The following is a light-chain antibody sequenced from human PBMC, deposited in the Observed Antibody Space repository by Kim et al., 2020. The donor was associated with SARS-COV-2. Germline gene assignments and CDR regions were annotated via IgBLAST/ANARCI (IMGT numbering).Light chain of an antibody. CDR3: QSYDNTNVI. V-gene: IGLV6-57*03. CDR2: DGD. CDR1: SAPIASNY. Sequence: GKAVTISCTRGSAPIASNYVQGYQQRPNSVPATVIYDGDQRPSGVPDRFSGSIDSSSNSASLTISGLSADDEADYYCQSYDNTNVIFGGGTQLTVL. J-gene: IGLJ2*01.